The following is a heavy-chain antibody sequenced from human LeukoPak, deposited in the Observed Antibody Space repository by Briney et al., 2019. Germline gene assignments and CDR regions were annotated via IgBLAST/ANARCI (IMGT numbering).Heavy chain of an antibody. J-gene: IGHJ6*03. CDR2: IDNVGSGT. D-gene: IGHD3-3*01. V-gene: IGHV3-74*01. CDR3: ARGGGWDTIFRVVQYMDV. CDR1: GFTFSGYW. Sequence: PGGSLRLSCAASGFTFSGYWMHWVRQVPEKGLVLVSRIDNVGSGTTYADSVKGRFTVSRDKATNTLYLPMTSLRAEDTAIYSCARGGGWDTIFRVVQYMDVWGKGTTVTVSS.